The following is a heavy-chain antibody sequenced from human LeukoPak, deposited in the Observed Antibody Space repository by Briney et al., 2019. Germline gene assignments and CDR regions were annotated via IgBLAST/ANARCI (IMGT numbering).Heavy chain of an antibody. CDR3: ARDPLYCSSTSCYRKGNFDY. V-gene: IGHV3-48*03. J-gene: IGHJ4*02. D-gene: IGHD2-2*01. CDR2: ISSSGSTI. Sequence: PGGSLRLSCAASGFTFSSYEMNWVRQAPGKGLEWVSYISSSGSTIYYADSVKGRFTISRDNAKNSLYLQMNSLRAEDTAVYYCARDPLYCSSTSCYRKGNFDYWGQGTLVTVSS. CDR1: GFTFSSYE.